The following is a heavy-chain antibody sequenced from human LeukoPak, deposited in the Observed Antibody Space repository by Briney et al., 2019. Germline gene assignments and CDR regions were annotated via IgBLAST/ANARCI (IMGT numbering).Heavy chain of an antibody. CDR2: ISGSGGST. J-gene: IGHJ4*02. D-gene: IGHD3-3*01. CDR3: AKEGSDDFLSGYYYLY. V-gene: IGHV3-23*01. CDR1: GFTFSSYA. Sequence: PGGSLRLSCAASGFTFSSYAMSWVRQAPGKGLEWVSAISGSGGSTYYADSVKGRFTISRDNSKNTLYLQMNSLRAEDTAVYYCAKEGSDDFLSGYYYLYWGQGTLVTVSS.